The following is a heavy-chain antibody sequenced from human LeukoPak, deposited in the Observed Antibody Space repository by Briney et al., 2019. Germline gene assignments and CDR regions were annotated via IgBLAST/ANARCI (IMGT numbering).Heavy chain of an antibody. D-gene: IGHD7-27*01. V-gene: IGHV4-39*07. CDR3: ASRKLGNDY. CDR2: INHSGST. CDR1: GGSISSSSYY. J-gene: IGHJ4*02. Sequence: PSETLSLTCTVSGGSISSSSYYWSWIRQPPGKGLEWIGEINHSGSTNYNPSLKSRVTISVDTSKNQFSLNLSSVTAADTAVYYCASRKLGNDYWGQGTLVTVSS.